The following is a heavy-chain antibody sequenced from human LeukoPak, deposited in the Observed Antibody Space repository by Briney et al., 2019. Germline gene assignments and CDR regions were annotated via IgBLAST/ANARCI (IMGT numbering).Heavy chain of an antibody. D-gene: IGHD5-18*01. CDR2: IYYSGST. Sequence: SETVSLTRSVSGVSINLYYWSWLRPPPGKGRVWIGYIYYSGSTNYNPSLKSRVSISVDTSKNQFSLKLSSVTATDTSFCASARVADTDAFDNWGQGSLVSVSS. CDR3: ASARVADTDAFDN. J-gene: IGHJ3*02. V-gene: IGHV4-59*01. CDR1: GVSINLYY.